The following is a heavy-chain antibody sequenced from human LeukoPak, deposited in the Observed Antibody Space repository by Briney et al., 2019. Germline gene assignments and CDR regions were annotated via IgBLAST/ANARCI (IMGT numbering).Heavy chain of an antibody. V-gene: IGHV3-9*03. J-gene: IGHJ3*02. CDR1: GFAFDDYA. Sequence: GRSLRLSCAASGFAFDDYAMHWVRQAPGKGLEWVSGISWNSNSIGYADSVKGRFTISRDNAKNSLYLEMNSLRAEDMALYYCVKEIKVREFSTSGALEIWGQGTMVTVSS. D-gene: IGHD2-2*01. CDR2: ISWNSNSI. CDR3: VKEIKVREFSTSGALEI.